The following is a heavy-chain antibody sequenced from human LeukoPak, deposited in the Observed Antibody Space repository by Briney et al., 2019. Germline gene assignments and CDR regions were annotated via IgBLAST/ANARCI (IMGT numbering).Heavy chain of an antibody. J-gene: IGHJ4*02. D-gene: IGHD3-22*01. Sequence: ASVKVSCKASGYTFTSYGISWVRQAPGQGLEWMGWISAYNGNTNYAQKLQGRVTMTTDTSTGTAYMELRSLRSDDTAVYYCARAALGYYDSSGYFFDYWGQGTLVTVSS. CDR3: ARAALGYYDSSGYFFDY. V-gene: IGHV1-18*01. CDR2: ISAYNGNT. CDR1: GYTFTSYG.